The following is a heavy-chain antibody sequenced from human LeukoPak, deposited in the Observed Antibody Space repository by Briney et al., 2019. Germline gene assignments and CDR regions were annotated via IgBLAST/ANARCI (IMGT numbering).Heavy chain of an antibody. Sequence: GGSLRLSCAASGFTLSSFSMHWVRQSPGRGLEYVSAINYKGGTTYYADSVKGRFTISRDNSKNTLYLQMNSLRAEDTAVYYCAKDKWELLTTFDYWGQGTLVTVSS. CDR3: AKDKWELLTTFDY. D-gene: IGHD1-26*01. J-gene: IGHJ4*02. V-gene: IGHV3-64*02. CDR2: INYKGGTT. CDR1: GFTLSSFS.